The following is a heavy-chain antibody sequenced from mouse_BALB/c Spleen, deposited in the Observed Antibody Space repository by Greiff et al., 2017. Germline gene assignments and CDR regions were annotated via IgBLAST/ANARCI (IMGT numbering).Heavy chain of an antibody. J-gene: IGHJ3*01. CDR1: GYTFTSYV. Sequence: VQLQQSGPELVKPGASVKMSCKASGYTFTSYVMHWVKQKPGQGLEWIGYINPYNDGTKYNEKFKGKATLTSDKSSSTAYMELSSLTSEDSAVYYCARERGTMITTTWFAYWGQGTLVTVSA. D-gene: IGHD2-4*01. CDR2: INPYNDGT. V-gene: IGHV1-14*01. CDR3: ARERGTMITTTWFAY.